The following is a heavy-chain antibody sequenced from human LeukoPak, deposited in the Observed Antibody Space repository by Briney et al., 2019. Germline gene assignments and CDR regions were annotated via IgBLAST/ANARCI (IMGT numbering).Heavy chain of an antibody. J-gene: IGHJ5*02. V-gene: IGHV4-59*08. Sequence: SETLSLTCSVSGGSISGYIWSWVRQPPGKGLEWIAYIYHTGGTNYNPSLKSRVTISLDTSKDQFFLRLTSVAAADTAVYHCVRLRIAAAGGWFDPWGQGTLVTVSS. D-gene: IGHD6-13*01. CDR2: IYHTGGT. CDR1: GGSISGYI. CDR3: VRLRIAAAGGWFDP.